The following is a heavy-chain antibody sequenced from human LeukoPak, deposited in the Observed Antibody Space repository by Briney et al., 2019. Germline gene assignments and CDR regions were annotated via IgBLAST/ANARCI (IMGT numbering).Heavy chain of an antibody. CDR1: GCTFSSYA. CDR2: ISYDGSNK. D-gene: IGHD3-10*01. Sequence: GGSLRLSCAASGCTFSSYAMRWVRQAPGKGLEGVAVISYDGSNKYYADSVKGRFTISRDNSKHTLYLQMNSLRAEDTAVYYCARDTRPVWFGELLPGYWGQGTLVTVSS. V-gene: IGHV3-30-3*01. CDR3: ARDTRPVWFGELLPGY. J-gene: IGHJ4*02.